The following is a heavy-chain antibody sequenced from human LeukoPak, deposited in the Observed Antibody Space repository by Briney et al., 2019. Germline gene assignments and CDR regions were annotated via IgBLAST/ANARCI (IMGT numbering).Heavy chain of an antibody. V-gene: IGHV1-69*05. CDR3: AVHSGTTVVKDWYFDL. D-gene: IGHD4-23*01. CDR1: GGTFSSYA. Sequence: ASVKVSCKASGGTFSSYAISWVRQAPGQGLEWMGGIIPIFGTANYAQKFQGRVTITTDESTSTAYMELSSLRSEDTAVYYCAVHSGTTVVKDWYFDLWGRGTLVTVSS. J-gene: IGHJ2*01. CDR2: IIPIFGTA.